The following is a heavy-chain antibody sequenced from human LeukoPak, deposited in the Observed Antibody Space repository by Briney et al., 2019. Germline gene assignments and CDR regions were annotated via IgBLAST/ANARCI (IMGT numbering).Heavy chain of an antibody. CDR2: INPDSGGT. J-gene: IGHJ5*02. V-gene: IGHV1-2*02. CDR3: ARGRITMIVVVMGNNWFDP. CDR1: GYTFTGHY. D-gene: IGHD3-22*01. Sequence: ASVKVSCKASGYTFTGHYIHWVRQAPGQRPEWMGWINPDSGGTNYAQKFQGRVTMTRDTSISTAYMELSRLRSDDTAVYYCARGRITMIVVVMGNNWFDPWGQGTLVTVSS.